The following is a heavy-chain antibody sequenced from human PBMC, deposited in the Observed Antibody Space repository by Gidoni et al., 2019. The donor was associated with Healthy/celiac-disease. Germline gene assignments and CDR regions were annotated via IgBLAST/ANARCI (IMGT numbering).Heavy chain of an antibody. V-gene: IGHV4-39*07. J-gene: IGHJ4*02. D-gene: IGHD6-19*01. CDR3: ARSGIAVAGAHFDY. CDR2: IYYSGST. Sequence: QLQLQESGPGLVKPSETLSLTCTVSGRSISSSSYYWGWIRQPPGKGLEWIGSIYYSGSTYYNPSLKSRVTISVDTSKNQFSLKLSSVTAADTAVYYCARSGIAVAGAHFDYWGQGTLVTVSS. CDR1: GRSISSSSYY.